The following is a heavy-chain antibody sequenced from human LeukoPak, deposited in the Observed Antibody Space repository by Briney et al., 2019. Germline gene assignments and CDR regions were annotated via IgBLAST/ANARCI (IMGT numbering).Heavy chain of an antibody. Sequence: PGGSLRLSCATSGFTFSRYAMHWVRQAPGKGLEWVAVIWYDGSNKYYADSVKGRFTISRDNSNNTLYLQMNSLRAEDTAVYYCARGAIVGASELDYWGQGTLVTVSS. J-gene: IGHJ4*02. V-gene: IGHV3-33*08. D-gene: IGHD1-26*01. CDR2: IWYDGSNK. CDR3: ARGAIVGASELDY. CDR1: GFTFSRYA.